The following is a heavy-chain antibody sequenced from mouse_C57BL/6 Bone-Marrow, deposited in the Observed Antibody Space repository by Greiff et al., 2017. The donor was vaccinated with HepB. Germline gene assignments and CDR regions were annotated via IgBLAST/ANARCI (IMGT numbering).Heavy chain of an antibody. V-gene: IGHV1-82*01. CDR3: ARWKGVDY. CDR2: IYPGDGDT. D-gene: IGHD5-1*01. CDR1: GYAFSRSW. Sequence: QVQLQQSGPELVKPGASVKISCKASGYAFSRSWMNWVKQRPGKGLEWIGRIYPGDGDTNYNGKFKGKATLTADKSSSSAYMQLSSLTSEDSAVYFCARWKGVDYWGQGTTLTVSS. J-gene: IGHJ2*01.